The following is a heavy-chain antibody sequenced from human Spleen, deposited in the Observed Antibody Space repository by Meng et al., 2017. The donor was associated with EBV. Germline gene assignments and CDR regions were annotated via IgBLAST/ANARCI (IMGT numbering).Heavy chain of an antibody. Sequence: QVQLVQSGAEVKKPGASVKVSCKASGYTFIYYVMHWVRQDPGQRLEWMGWIKAGNGDTEYSQKYQGRVVITRDTSASTAYMELSSLRSEDTAVYYCATLLHWDPGYWGQGTLVTVYS. CDR2: IKAGNGDT. CDR1: GYTFIYYV. D-gene: IGHD7-27*01. J-gene: IGHJ4*02. V-gene: IGHV1-3*01. CDR3: ATLLHWDPGY.